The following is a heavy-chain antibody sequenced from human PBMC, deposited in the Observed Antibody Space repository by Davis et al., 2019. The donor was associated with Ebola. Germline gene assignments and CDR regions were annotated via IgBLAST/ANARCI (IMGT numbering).Heavy chain of an antibody. D-gene: IGHD3-10*02. Sequence: GESLKISCATSGFNFSTFAMHWVRQAPGKGLEWVAVIWYDGNRQYYEDSVKGRFTISRDNGKSTLYLQMSSLRVDDTAIYFCVRGGTHLGDMEYYVPDYWGQGALVTVSS. CDR3: VRGGTHLGDMEYYVPDY. CDR1: GFNFSTFA. CDR2: IWYDGNRQ. J-gene: IGHJ4*02. V-gene: IGHV3-33*01.